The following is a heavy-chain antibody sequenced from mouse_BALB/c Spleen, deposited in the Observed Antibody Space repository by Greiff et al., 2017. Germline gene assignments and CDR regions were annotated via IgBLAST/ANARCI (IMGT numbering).Heavy chain of an antibody. CDR1: GFTFSSYT. J-gene: IGHJ3*01. CDR2: ISNGGGST. Sequence: EVKVVESGGGLVQPGGSLKLSCAASGFTFSSYTMSWVRQTPEKRLEWVAYISNGGGSTYYPDTVKGRFTISRDNAKNTLYLQMSSLKSEDTAMYYCARHFDYDAWFAYWGQGTLVTVSA. CDR3: ARHFDYDAWFAY. V-gene: IGHV5-12-2*01. D-gene: IGHD2-4*01.